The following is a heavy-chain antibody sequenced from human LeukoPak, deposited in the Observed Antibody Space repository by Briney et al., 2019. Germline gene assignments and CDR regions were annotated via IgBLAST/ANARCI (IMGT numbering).Heavy chain of an antibody. V-gene: IGHV4-59*01. CDR3: ARYSRKGDYILDY. Sequence: PSETLSLTCSVSGASISSDYWSWIRQPPGKGLEWMGYIHYSGDSNYNPSLKSRVTMSVDTSNNQFSLKLTSVTTADTAVYYCARYSRKGDYILDYRGQGTLVTVSS. J-gene: IGHJ4*02. CDR1: GASISSDY. CDR2: IHYSGDS. D-gene: IGHD4-17*01.